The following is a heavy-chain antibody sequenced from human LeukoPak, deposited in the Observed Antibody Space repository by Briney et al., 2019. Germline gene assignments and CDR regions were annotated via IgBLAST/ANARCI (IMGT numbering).Heavy chain of an antibody. D-gene: IGHD7-27*01. CDR2: IYYSGST. CDR3: ARGELTGSDY. Sequence: SETLSLTCTVSGGSVSSGSYYWSWIRQPPGKGLEWIGYIYYSGSTNYNPSLKSRVTISVDTSKNQFSLKLSSVTAADKAVYYCARGELTGSDYWGQGTLVTVSS. CDR1: GGSVSSGSYY. J-gene: IGHJ4*02. V-gene: IGHV4-61*01.